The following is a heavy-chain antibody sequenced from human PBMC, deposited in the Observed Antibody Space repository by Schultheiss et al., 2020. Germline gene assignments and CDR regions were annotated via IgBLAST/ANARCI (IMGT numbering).Heavy chain of an antibody. CDR3: ARERGGWLEIDY. D-gene: IGHD6-19*01. CDR1: GFTFSSYA. V-gene: IGHV3-9*01. CDR2: ISWNSGSI. J-gene: IGHJ4*02. Sequence: SLRLSCAASGFTFSSYAMSWVRQAPGKGLEWVSGISWNSGSIGYVDSVKGRFTISRDNAKNSLYLQMNSLRAEDTAVYYCARERGGWLEIDYWGQGTLVTVAS.